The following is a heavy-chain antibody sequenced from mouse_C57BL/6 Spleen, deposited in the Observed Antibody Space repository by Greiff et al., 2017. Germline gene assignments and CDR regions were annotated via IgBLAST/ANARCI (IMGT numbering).Heavy chain of an antibody. CDR3: ARRLRLLAMDY. CDR1: GYAFSSSW. V-gene: IGHV1-82*01. Sequence: QVQLKQSGPELVKPGASVKISCKASGYAFSSSWMNWVKQRPGKGLEWIGRIYPGDGDTNYNGKFKGKATLTADKSSSTAYVQLSSLTSEDSAVYFCARRLRLLAMDYWGQGTSVTVSS. CDR2: IYPGDGDT. D-gene: IGHD3-2*02. J-gene: IGHJ4*01.